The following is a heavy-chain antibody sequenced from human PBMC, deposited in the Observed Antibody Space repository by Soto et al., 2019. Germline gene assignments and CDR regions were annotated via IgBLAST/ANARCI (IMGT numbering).Heavy chain of an antibody. CDR1: GFGFSSHG. D-gene: IGHD4-17*01. Sequence: QVQLVESGGGVVQPGRSLRRSCAASGFGFSSHGMHWVRQAPGKGLEWLAVIVRDGSEKFYADSVRGRFTISRDNSKNTLYLEMNSLRAEDTAVYYCARDDDYDDNGLDSWGQGTLVTVSS. V-gene: IGHV3-33*01. CDR2: IVRDGSEK. CDR3: ARDDDYDDNGLDS. J-gene: IGHJ5*01.